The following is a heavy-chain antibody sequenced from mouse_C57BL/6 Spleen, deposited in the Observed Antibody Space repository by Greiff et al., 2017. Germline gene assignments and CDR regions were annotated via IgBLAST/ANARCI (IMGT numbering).Heavy chain of an antibody. J-gene: IGHJ2*01. Sequence: QVQLKEPGAELVKPGASVKLSCKASGYTFTSYWLHWVKQRPGRGLEGIGRFDPNSGGTTYNEKFKSKATLTVDKPSSTAYMQLSNLTSEDSAVYYSARDGTYDGLLQGDYWGQGTTLTVSS. CDR2: FDPNSGGT. D-gene: IGHD2-3*01. V-gene: IGHV1-72*01. CDR1: GYTFTSYW. CDR3: ARDGTYDGLLQGDY.